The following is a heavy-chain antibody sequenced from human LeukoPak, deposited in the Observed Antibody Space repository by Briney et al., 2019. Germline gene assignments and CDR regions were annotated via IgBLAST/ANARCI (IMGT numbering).Heavy chain of an antibody. CDR1: GGTFSSYP. Sequence: ASVKVSCKASGGTFSSYPISWVRQAPGKGLEWMGGIIPIFGTANYAQKFQGRVTITADESTSTAYMELSSLRSEDTAVYHCARGHSPKPYCSGGSCYNWFDPWGQGTLVTVSS. V-gene: IGHV1-69*13. D-gene: IGHD2-15*01. CDR3: ARGHSPKPYCSGGSCYNWFDP. J-gene: IGHJ5*02. CDR2: IIPIFGTA.